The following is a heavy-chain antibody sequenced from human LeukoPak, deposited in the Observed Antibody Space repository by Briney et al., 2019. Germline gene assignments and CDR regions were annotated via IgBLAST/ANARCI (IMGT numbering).Heavy chain of an antibody. CDR1: GGSFSGYY. CDR2: INHSGST. J-gene: IGHJ5*02. D-gene: IGHD3-22*01. CDR3: ARLRKDYDSSGYYWARYNWFDP. V-gene: IGHV4-34*01. Sequence: SETLSLTCAVYGGSFSGYYWSWIRQPPGKGLEWIGEINHSGSTNFNPSLKSRVTISVDTSKNQFSLKLSSVTAADTAVYYCARLRKDYDSSGYYWARYNWFDPWGQETLVTVSS.